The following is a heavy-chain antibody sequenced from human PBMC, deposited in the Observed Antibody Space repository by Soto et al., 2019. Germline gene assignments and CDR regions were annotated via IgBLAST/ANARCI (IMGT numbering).Heavy chain of an antibody. CDR1: GYTFTSYG. J-gene: IGHJ4*02. V-gene: IGHV1-18*01. Sequence: QVQLVQSGAEVKKPGASVKVSCKASGYTFTSYGISWVRQAPGQGLEWMGWISAYNGNTNYAQKLQGRVTMTTDTSTSTAYRELRSLRSDDTAVYYCARDLRRLLWFGESSAPFDYWGQGTLVTVSS. D-gene: IGHD3-10*01. CDR2: ISAYNGNT. CDR3: ARDLRRLLWFGESSAPFDY.